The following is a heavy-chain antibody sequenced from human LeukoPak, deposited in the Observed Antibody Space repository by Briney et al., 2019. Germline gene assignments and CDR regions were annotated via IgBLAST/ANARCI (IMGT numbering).Heavy chain of an antibody. CDR2: VSGTSEYI. CDR3: ARWYSSGWYSGY. J-gene: IGHJ4*02. CDR1: GFSFSTYS. V-gene: IGHV3-21*06. D-gene: IGHD6-19*01. Sequence: GGSLRLSCAASGFSFSTYSMIWVRQAPGKRLEWVSSVSGTSEYIYYADSVRGRFTISRDNAKNTVYLQMNSLRAEDTAVYYCARWYSSGWYSGYWGQGTLVTVSS.